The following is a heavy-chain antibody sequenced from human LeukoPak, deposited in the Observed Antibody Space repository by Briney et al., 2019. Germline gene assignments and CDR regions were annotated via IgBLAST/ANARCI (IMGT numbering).Heavy chain of an antibody. CDR1: GFTFSSYG. D-gene: IGHD6-13*01. Sequence: GRSLRLSCAASGFTFSSYGMHWVRQAPGKGLEWVAVIWYDGSNKYYADSVKGRFTISRDNSKNTMYLQMNSLRAEDTAVYYCAREPIAAAGTFDYWGQGTLVTVSS. V-gene: IGHV3-33*01. CDR2: IWYDGSNK. J-gene: IGHJ4*02. CDR3: AREPIAAAGTFDY.